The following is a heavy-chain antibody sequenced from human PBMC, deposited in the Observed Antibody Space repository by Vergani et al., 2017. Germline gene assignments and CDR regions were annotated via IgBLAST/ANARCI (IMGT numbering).Heavy chain of an antibody. CDR3: ARVFIAAAGTVSAIHD. D-gene: IGHD6-13*01. V-gene: IGHV4-34*01. Sequence: QVQLQQWGAGLLKPSETLSLTCAVYGGSFSGYYWSWIRQPPGKGLERIGEINHSGSTNYNPSLKSRVTISVDTSKNQFSLKLSSVTAADTAVYYCARVFIAAAGTVSAIHDWGQGTLVTVSS. CDR1: GGSFSGYY. J-gene: IGHJ4*02. CDR2: INHSGST.